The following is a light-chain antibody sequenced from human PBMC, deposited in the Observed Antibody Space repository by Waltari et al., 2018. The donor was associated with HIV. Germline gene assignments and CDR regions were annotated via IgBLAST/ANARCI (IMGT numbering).Light chain of an antibody. V-gene: IGLV3-10*01. CDR1: ALPKTY. J-gene: IGLJ2*01. Sequence: SYELTQPPSVSVSPGQTARITCSGDALPKTYAYWYQQKSGPPPVLVIYEDSKQPSGIPERFSGSSSGTVATLTISGAQVEDESDYYCYSTDTSGHHRVFGGGTKLTVL. CDR3: YSTDTSGHHRV. CDR2: EDS.